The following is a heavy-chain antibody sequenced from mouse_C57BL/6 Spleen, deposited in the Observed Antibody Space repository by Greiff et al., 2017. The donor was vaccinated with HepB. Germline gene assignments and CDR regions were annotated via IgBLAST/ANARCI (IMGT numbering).Heavy chain of an antibody. CDR3: ARPLAVVAYYAMDY. Sequence: VKLVESGPGLVQPSQSLSITCTVSGFSLTSYGVHWVRQSPGKGLEWLGVIWSGGSTDYNAAFISRLSISKDNSKSQVFFKMNSLQADDTAIYYCARPLAVVAYYAMDYWGQGTSVTVSS. CDR2: IWSGGST. J-gene: IGHJ4*01. D-gene: IGHD1-1*01. V-gene: IGHV2-2*01. CDR1: GFSLTSYG.